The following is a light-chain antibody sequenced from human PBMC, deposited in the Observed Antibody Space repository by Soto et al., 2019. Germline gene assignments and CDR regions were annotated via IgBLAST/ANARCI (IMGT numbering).Light chain of an antibody. J-gene: IGLJ1*01. Sequence: QSALTQPASVSGTPGQSITISCTGSNSDVGIYDFVSWYQHHPGRAPKLIVSEVSHRPSGVSNRFSGSKSGNTASLTISGLQYEEEADYYCISYTSDDVRYVFGTGTNVTVL. CDR1: NSDVGIYDF. V-gene: IGLV2-14*01. CDR2: EVS. CDR3: ISYTSDDVRYV.